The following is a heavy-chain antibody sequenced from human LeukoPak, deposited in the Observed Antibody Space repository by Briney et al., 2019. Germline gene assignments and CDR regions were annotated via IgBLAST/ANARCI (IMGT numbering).Heavy chain of an antibody. J-gene: IGHJ5*02. D-gene: IGHD2-2*01. V-gene: IGHV3-23*01. CDR1: GFTFSSYA. CDR2: ISGSGGST. CDR3: AKEPYCSSTSCWKLNWFDP. Sequence: GGSLRLSCAASGFTFSSYAMSWVRQAPGKGLEWVSAISGSGGSTYYADPVKGRFTISRDKSKNTMYLEMNSLRAEDTAVYYCAKEPYCSSTSCWKLNWFDPWGQGTLVTVSS.